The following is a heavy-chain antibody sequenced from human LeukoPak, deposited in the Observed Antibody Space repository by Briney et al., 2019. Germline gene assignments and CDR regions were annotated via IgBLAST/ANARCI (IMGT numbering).Heavy chain of an antibody. CDR1: GFTFSSYG. Sequence: GKSLRLSCAASGFTFSSYGMHWVRQAPGKGLEWVAVISYDGSNKYYADSVKGRFTISRDNSKNTLYLQMNSLRAEDTAVYYCARVSSGNYYYGMDVWGQGTTVTVS. CDR2: ISYDGSNK. CDR3: ARVSSGNYYYGMDV. V-gene: IGHV3-30*03. D-gene: IGHD2-15*01. J-gene: IGHJ6*02.